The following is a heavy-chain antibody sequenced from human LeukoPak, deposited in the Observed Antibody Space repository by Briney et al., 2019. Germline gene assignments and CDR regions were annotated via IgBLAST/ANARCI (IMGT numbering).Heavy chain of an antibody. V-gene: IGHV1-3*01. J-gene: IGHJ3*02. D-gene: IGHD3-10*01. CDR3: ASPSSMVRGVIPPYDAFDI. Sequence: ASVKVSCKASGYTFTSYAMHWVRQAPGQRLEWMGWINAGNGNTKYSQKFQGRVTITRDTSASTAYMELSSLRSEDTAVYYCASPSSMVRGVIPPYDAFDIWGQGTMVTVSS. CDR1: GYTFTSYA. CDR2: INAGNGNT.